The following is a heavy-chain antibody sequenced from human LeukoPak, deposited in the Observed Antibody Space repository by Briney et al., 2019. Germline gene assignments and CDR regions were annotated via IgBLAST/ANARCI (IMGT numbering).Heavy chain of an antibody. J-gene: IGHJ2*01. D-gene: IGHD6-19*01. Sequence: GGSLRLSCAASGFTFSSHTMNWVRQAPGKGLEWVSSISSSGSYIFYADSVKGRFTISRDNAKNSVYLQMNSLRAEDTAVYYCAKSMTLQWRGFFDLWGRGTHVTVSS. V-gene: IGHV3-21*01. CDR3: AKSMTLQWRGFFDL. CDR2: ISSSGSYI. CDR1: GFTFSSHT.